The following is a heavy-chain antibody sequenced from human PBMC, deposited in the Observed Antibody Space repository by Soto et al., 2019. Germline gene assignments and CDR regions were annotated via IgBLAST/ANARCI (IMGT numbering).Heavy chain of an antibody. CDR1: GGSISSRNW. D-gene: IGHD3-3*01. V-gene: IGHV4-4*02. CDR3: ARVGGTIFGVVIGDYYGMDV. CDR2: IYHSGST. Sequence: PSETLSLTCAVSGGSISSRNWWSWVRQPPGKGLEWIGEIYHSGSTNYNPSLKSRVTISVDKSKNQFSLKLSSVTAADTAVYYCARVGGTIFGVVIGDYYGMDVWGQGTTVTVSS. J-gene: IGHJ6*02.